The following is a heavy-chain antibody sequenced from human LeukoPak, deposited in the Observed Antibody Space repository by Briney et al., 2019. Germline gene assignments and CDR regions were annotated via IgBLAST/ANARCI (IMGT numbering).Heavy chain of an antibody. CDR2: ISGSGGST. CDR3: AKGSQYYDILTGYYRADYYFDY. Sequence: PGGSLRLSCAASGFTFSGYEMIWVRQAPGKGLEWVSAISGSGGSTYYADSVKGRFTISRDNSKNTLYLQMNSLRAEDTAVYYCAKGSQYYDILTGYYRADYYFDYWGQGTLVTVSS. J-gene: IGHJ4*02. CDR1: GFTFSGYE. D-gene: IGHD3-9*01. V-gene: IGHV3-23*01.